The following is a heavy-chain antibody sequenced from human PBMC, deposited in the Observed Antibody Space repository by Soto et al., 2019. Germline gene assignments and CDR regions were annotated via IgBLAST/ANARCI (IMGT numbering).Heavy chain of an antibody. D-gene: IGHD6-19*01. V-gene: IGHV3-66*01. Sequence: GGSLRLSCAASGFTVSSNYMSWVRQAPGKGLEWVSVIYSGGSTYYADSVKGRFTISRDNSKNTLYLQMNSLRAEDTAVYYCARYPVAGTGGAFDIWGQGTMVTVSS. J-gene: IGHJ3*02. CDR3: ARYPVAGTGGAFDI. CDR1: GFTVSSNY. CDR2: IYSGGST.